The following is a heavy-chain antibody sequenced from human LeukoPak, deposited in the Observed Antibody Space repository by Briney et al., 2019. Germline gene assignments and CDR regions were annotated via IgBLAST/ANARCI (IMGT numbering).Heavy chain of an antibody. D-gene: IGHD1-26*01. CDR1: GMSITSRHY. J-gene: IGHJ4*02. Sequence: SETLSLTCSVSGMSITSRHYWGWIRQPPGKGLEWIGYIYYSGSTNYNPSLKSRVTISVDTSKNQFSLKLSSVTAADTAVYYCARHGVGATPDYWGQGTLVTVSS. CDR3: ARHGVGATPDY. CDR2: IYYSGST. V-gene: IGHV4-59*08.